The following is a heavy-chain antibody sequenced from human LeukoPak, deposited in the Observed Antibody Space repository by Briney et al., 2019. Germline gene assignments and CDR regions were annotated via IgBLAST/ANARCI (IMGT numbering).Heavy chain of an antibody. J-gene: IGHJ5*02. V-gene: IGHV1-46*01. CDR1: GGTFSSYA. CDR2: INPSDGST. CDR3: ARMVYTSSYYGGWFDP. Sequence: GASVKVSCKASGGTFSSYAISWVRQAPGQGLEWMGIINPSDGSTSYAQKFQGRVTMTRDMSTSTVYMELSSLRSEDTAMYYCARMVYTSSYYGGWFDPWGQGALVTVSS. D-gene: IGHD6-13*01.